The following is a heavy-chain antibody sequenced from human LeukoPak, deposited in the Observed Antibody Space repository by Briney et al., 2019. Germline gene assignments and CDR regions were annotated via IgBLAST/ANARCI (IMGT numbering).Heavy chain of an antibody. CDR1: GYTFTGYY. Sequence: ASVKVSCKSSGYTFTGYYMHWVRQAPGQGLEWVGRINPNNGGTKYAQKLQGRVTMTRDTSISTAYMELSRLTSDDTAVYYCAREIAGTASDSFDIWGQGTMVTVSS. D-gene: IGHD6-13*01. CDR2: INPNNGGT. CDR3: AREIAGTASDSFDI. V-gene: IGHV1-2*06. J-gene: IGHJ3*02.